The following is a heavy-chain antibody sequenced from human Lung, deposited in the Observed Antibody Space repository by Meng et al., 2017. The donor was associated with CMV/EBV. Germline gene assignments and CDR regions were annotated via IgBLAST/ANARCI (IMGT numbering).Heavy chain of an antibody. V-gene: IGHV1-18*01. CDR3: ARDWECLDRSDVFDI. CDR2: VGGCDGDT. J-gene: IGHJ3*02. D-gene: IGHD3-9*01. CDR1: GYTFSRSG. Sequence: ASXXVSXKASGYTFSRSGISWVRQAPGQGREWLGWVGGCDGDTNYAPELQGRVTMTTDTSTNTVYMELRSLRSDDTAVYYCARDWECLDRSDVFDIWVQGTXVTVSS.